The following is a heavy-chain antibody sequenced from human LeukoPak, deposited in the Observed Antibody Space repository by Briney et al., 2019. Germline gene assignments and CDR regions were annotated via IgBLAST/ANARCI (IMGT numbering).Heavy chain of an antibody. CDR2: INHSGST. Sequence: PSETLSLTCAVYGGSFSGYYWSWIRQPPGKGLEWIGEINHSGSTNYNPSLKSRVTISVDTSKNQFSLKLSSVTAADTAVYYCARLYSSSWYFDSWGQGTLVTVSS. J-gene: IGHJ4*02. V-gene: IGHV4-34*01. CDR1: GGSFSGYY. CDR3: ARLYSSSWYFDS. D-gene: IGHD6-13*01.